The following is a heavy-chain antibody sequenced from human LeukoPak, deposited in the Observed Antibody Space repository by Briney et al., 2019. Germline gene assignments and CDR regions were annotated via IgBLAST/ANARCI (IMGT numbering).Heavy chain of an antibody. V-gene: IGHV3-48*01. J-gene: IGHJ3*02. CDR3: ASILGQLAYDAFDI. Sequence: GGSLRLSCAASGFTFSSYSMNWVRQAPGKGLEWVSYISSSSSTIYYADSVKGRFTISRDNAKNSLYLQMNSLRAEDTAVYYCASILGQLAYDAFDIWGQGTMVTVSS. D-gene: IGHD6-13*01. CDR1: GFTFSSYS. CDR2: ISSSSSTI.